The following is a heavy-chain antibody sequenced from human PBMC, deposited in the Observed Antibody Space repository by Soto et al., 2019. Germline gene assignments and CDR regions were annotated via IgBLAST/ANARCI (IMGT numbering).Heavy chain of an antibody. CDR1: VGSVSSGSYY. J-gene: IGHJ6*02. CDR2: IYYSWST. Sequence: PSETLSLTCTVSVGSVSSGSYYLSWILHPPGKGLEWIGYIYYSWSTDYNPSLKSRVTISLATSKNQFSLKLSSVTSADTAVYNCARLDSGYDSDYYYDMDVWGQRTTVTLSS. D-gene: IGHD5-12*01. V-gene: IGHV4-61*01. CDR3: ARLDSGYDSDYYYDMDV.